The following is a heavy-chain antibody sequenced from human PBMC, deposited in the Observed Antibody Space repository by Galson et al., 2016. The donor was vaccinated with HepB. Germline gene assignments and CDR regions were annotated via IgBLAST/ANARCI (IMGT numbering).Heavy chain of an antibody. V-gene: IGHV1-18*01. D-gene: IGHD2-8*01. CDR3: ARVYPGVTLDF. CDR1: GYTFSSYE. CDR2: ISAYNGNT. J-gene: IGHJ3*01. Sequence: SVKVSCKASGYTFSSYEISWVRQAPGQGLEWLGWISAYNGNTKHPHKVQGRVTMTTDASTSTAFMELRSLRSDDTAVYYCARVYPGVTLDFWGQGTMVTVSA.